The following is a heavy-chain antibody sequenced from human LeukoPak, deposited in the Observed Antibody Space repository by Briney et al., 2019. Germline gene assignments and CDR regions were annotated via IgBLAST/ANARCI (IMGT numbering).Heavy chain of an antibody. Sequence: GGSLRLSCAASGFALSSHWMTWVRQVPGRGPEWVANVNRDGSETYYLDSVKGRFIISKDNAKNSLYLQMNSLRAEDTALYHCARNNAMDVWGQGTTVIVSS. CDR1: GFALSSHW. D-gene: IGHD2-8*01. V-gene: IGHV3-7*03. CDR2: VNRDGSET. CDR3: ARNNAMDV. J-gene: IGHJ6*02.